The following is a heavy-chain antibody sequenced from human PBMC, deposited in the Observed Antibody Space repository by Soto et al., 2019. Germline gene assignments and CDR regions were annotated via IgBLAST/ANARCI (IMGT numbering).Heavy chain of an antibody. CDR3: ARVRGYSSGWYGRLDY. Sequence: PSETLSLTCAVYGGSFSGYYWSWIRQPPGKGLEWIGEINHSGSTNYNPSLKSRVTISVDTSKNQFSLKLSSVTAADTAVYYCARVRGYSSGWYGRLDYWGQGTLVTVSS. CDR2: INHSGST. CDR1: GGSFSGYY. D-gene: IGHD6-19*01. V-gene: IGHV4-34*01. J-gene: IGHJ4*02.